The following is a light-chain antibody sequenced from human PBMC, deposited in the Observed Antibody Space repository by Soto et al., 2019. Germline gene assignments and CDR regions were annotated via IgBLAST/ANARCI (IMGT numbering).Light chain of an antibody. J-gene: IGLJ1*01. Sequence: QSVLTQPPSVSGAPGQRVTISCTGSNSNIGAGYDVHWYLQLPGTAPKLLVYTNNNRPSGVPDRFSGSKSGTSASLAITGLQAEDEADYYCQSYDSRISAYVSGTGTKVTVL. V-gene: IGLV1-40*01. CDR3: QSYDSRISAYV. CDR2: TNN. CDR1: NSNIGAGYD.